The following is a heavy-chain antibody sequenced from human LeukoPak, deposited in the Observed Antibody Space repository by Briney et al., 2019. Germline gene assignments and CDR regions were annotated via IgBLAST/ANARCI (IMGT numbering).Heavy chain of an antibody. V-gene: IGHV4-34*01. Sequence: PSETLSLTCAVYGGSFSVYYWSWIRQPPGKGLEWIGEINHSGSTNYNPSLKSRVTISVDTSKNQFSLKLSSVTAADTAVYYCARGVNWFDPWGQGTLVTVSS. CDR2: INHSGST. J-gene: IGHJ5*02. CDR1: GGSFSVYY. CDR3: ARGVNWFDP.